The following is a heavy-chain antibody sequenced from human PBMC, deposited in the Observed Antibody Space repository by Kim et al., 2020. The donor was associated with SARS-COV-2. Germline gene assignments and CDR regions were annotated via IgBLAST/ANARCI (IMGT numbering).Heavy chain of an antibody. J-gene: IGHJ4*02. CDR3: ARMSYYYDSSGYSGLDY. D-gene: IGHD3-22*01. Sequence: VKGRFTTTRDNSRNRLYLQMNSLRAEDTAVYYCARMSYYYDSSGYSGLDYWGQRTLVTVSS. V-gene: IGHV3-30*07.